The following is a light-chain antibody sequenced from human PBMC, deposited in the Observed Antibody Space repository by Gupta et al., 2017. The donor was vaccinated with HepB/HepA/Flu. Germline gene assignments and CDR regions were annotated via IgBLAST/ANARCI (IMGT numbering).Light chain of an antibody. V-gene: IGLV2-23*02. CDR1: SSDVGSYNL. J-gene: IGLJ2*01. Sequence: QSALPQPAYVSGSPGQSITISCTGTSSDVGSYNLVSWYQQHPGKAPKLMIYEVSKRPSGVSNRFSGSKSGNTASLTISGLQAEDEADYYCCSYAGSSTFVVFGGGTKLTVL. CDR3: CSYAGSSTFVV. CDR2: EVS.